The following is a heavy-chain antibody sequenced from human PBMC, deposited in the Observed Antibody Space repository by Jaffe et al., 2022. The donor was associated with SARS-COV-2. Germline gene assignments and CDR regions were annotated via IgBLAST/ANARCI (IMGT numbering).Heavy chain of an antibody. J-gene: IGHJ4*02. Sequence: EVQLVESGGGLVQPGRSLRLSCAASGFTFDDYAMHWVRQAPGKGLEWVSGISWNSGSIGYADSVKGRFTISRDNAKNSLYLQMNSLRAEDTALYYCAKEKHTAMVYGVFDYWGQGTLVTVSS. CDR3: AKEKHTAMVYGVFDY. D-gene: IGHD5-18*01. CDR2: ISWNSGSI. V-gene: IGHV3-9*01. CDR1: GFTFDDYA.